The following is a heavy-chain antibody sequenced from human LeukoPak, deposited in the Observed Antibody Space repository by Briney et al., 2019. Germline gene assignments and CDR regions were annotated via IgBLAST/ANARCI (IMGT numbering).Heavy chain of an antibody. V-gene: IGHV5-10-1*01. Sequence: GESLKISCKGSGYSFTSYWISWVRQMPGKGLEWMGRIDPSDSYTNYSPSFQGHVTISADKSISTAYLQWSSLKASDSAMYYCARLAYYDILTGYSPTEPFDYWGQGTLVTVSS. CDR2: IDPSDSYT. CDR3: ARLAYYDILTGYSPTEPFDY. J-gene: IGHJ4*02. D-gene: IGHD3-9*01. CDR1: GYSFTSYW.